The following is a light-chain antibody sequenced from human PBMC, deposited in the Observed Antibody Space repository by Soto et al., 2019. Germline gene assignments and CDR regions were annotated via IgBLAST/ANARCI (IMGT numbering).Light chain of an antibody. Sequence: QSALTQPASVSGSRGQSITISCTGTSSDVGGFNYVSWYQQQPGRAPKLILYEVSNRPSGVAHRFTGSKSGNTASLTISGLQAEDEADYYCSSFTSSITYVFGTGTKV. CDR1: SSDVGGFNY. V-gene: IGLV2-14*01. CDR2: EVS. CDR3: SSFTSSITYV. J-gene: IGLJ1*01.